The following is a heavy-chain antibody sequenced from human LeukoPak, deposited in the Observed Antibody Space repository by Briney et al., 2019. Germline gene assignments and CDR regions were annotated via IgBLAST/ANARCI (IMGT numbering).Heavy chain of an antibody. V-gene: IGHV3-9*01. CDR3: AKDLVSGYSYGYVFDY. CDR1: GLTFAGYD. Sequence: PGGSLRLSCAASGLTFAGYDMSWVRQAPGKGLEWVSGISWNSGSIGYADSVKGRFTISRDNAKNSLYLQMNSLRAEDTALYYCAKDLVSGYSYGYVFDYWGQGTLVTVSS. D-gene: IGHD5-18*01. CDR2: ISWNSGSI. J-gene: IGHJ4*02.